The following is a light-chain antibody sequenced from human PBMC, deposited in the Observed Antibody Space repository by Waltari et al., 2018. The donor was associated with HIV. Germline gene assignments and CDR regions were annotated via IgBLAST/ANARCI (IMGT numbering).Light chain of an antibody. V-gene: IGLV2-14*03. CDR2: DVN. Sequence: QSALTQPASVSGSPGQSITISCTGTSSDVGNYNYVSWYQHHPGEAPKLMIFDVNNRPSGVSNRFSVSKSGNTASLTISGLQAEDEADYYCSSYTSSSHYVFGPGTKVTVL. CDR1: SSDVGNYNY. J-gene: IGLJ1*01. CDR3: SSYTSSSHYV.